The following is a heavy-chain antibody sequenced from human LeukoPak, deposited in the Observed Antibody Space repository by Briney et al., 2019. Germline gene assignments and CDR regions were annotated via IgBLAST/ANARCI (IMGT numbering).Heavy chain of an antibody. Sequence: PGGSLRLSCAASGFTFSSYWMSWVRQAPGKGLEWVANIKQDGSEKYYVDSVKGRFTISRDNAKNSLYLQMNSLRAEDTAVYYCARDGYYGTGPLWFDYWGQGTLVTVSS. V-gene: IGHV3-7*01. CDR1: GFTFSSYW. CDR2: IKQDGSEK. CDR3: ARDGYYGTGPLWFDY. D-gene: IGHD3-10*01. J-gene: IGHJ4*02.